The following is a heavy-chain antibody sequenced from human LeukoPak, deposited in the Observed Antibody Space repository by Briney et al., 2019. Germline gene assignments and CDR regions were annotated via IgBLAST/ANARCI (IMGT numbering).Heavy chain of an antibody. CDR2: ISGSGGST. Sequence: GGSLRLSCAASGFTFSSYAMSWVRQAPGKGLEWVSAISGSGGSTYYADSVKGRFTISRDNSKNTLYLQMNSLIVEDTAVYYCAKTGFQWGYYFYYMDVWGKGTTVTVSS. V-gene: IGHV3-23*01. D-gene: IGHD1-14*01. CDR1: GFTFSSYA. CDR3: AKTGFQWGYYFYYMDV. J-gene: IGHJ6*03.